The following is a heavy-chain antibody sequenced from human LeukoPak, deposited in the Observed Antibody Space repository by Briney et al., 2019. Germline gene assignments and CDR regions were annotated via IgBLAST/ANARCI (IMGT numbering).Heavy chain of an antibody. CDR1: GFTFRSYW. D-gene: IGHD6-13*01. CDR2: INSDGSTT. V-gene: IGHV3-74*01. J-gene: IGHJ4*02. CDR3: ARGSSSWYEGVDY. Sequence: PGGSLRLSCAASGFTFRSYWMHWVRQTPGKGLVWVSRINSDGSTTTYADSVKGRFTISRDNAKNTLYLQMNSLRAEDTAVYYCARGSSSWYEGVDYWGQGTLVTVSS.